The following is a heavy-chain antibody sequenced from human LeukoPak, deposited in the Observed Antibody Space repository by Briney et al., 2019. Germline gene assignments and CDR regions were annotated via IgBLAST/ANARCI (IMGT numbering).Heavy chain of an antibody. CDR2: IYYSGST. D-gene: IGHD3-10*01. CDR1: GGSISSGDYY. CDR3: ARERIRGSGSYYNSIDY. V-gene: IGHV4-30-4*08. J-gene: IGHJ4*02. Sequence: SETLSLTCTVSGGSISSGDYYWSWIRQPPGKGLEWIGYIYYSGSTYYNPSLKSRVTISVDTSKNQFSLKLSSVTAADTAVYYCARERIRGSGSYYNSIDYWGQGTLFTVSS.